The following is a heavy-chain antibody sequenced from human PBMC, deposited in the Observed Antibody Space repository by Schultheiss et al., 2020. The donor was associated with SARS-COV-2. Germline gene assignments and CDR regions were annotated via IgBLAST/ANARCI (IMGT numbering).Heavy chain of an antibody. J-gene: IGHJ3*01. CDR2: IKSKTDGGTT. V-gene: IGHV3-15*07. D-gene: IGHD2-2*02. CDR1: GFTFSNAW. Sequence: GESLKISCAASGFTFSNAWMNWVRQAPGKGLEWVGRIKSKTDGGTTDYAAPVKGRFTISRDDSKNTLYLQMNSLKTEDTAVYYCTYPYQLLYEATWGQGTMVTVSS. CDR3: TYPYQLLYEAT.